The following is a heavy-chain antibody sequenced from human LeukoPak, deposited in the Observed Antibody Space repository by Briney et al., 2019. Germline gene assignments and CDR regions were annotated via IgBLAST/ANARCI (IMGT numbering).Heavy chain of an antibody. V-gene: IGHV4-4*07. Sequence: PSETLSLTCTVSGGSISSYYWSWIRQPAGKGLEWIGRIYTSGSTNYNPSLKSRVTMSVDTSKNQFSLKLSSVTAADTAVYYCARGFYDFWSGYYENWFDPWGQGTLVTVSS. CDR3: ARGFYDFWSGYYENWFDP. J-gene: IGHJ5*02. CDR1: GGSISSYY. CDR2: IYTSGST. D-gene: IGHD3-3*01.